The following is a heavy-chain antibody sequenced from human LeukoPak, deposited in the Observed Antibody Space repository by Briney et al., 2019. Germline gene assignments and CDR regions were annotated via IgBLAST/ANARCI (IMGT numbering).Heavy chain of an antibody. J-gene: IGHJ1*01. CDR3: ARDPLPRYYYDSSGYYRYFQH. D-gene: IGHD3-22*01. CDR1: GYTFTGYY. Sequence: GASVKVSCKASGYTFTGYYMHWVRQAPGQGLEWMGWINPNSGGTNYAQKFQGRVTVTRDTSISTAYMELSRLRSDDTAVYYCARDPLPRYYYDSSGYYRYFQHWGQGTLVTVSS. V-gene: IGHV1-2*02. CDR2: INPNSGGT.